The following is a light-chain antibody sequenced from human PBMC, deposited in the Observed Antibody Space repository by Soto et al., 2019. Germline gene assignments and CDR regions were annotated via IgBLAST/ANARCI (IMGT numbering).Light chain of an antibody. Sequence: QPVLTQSPSASASLGASVKLTCTLSSGHSRYAIAWHQQQPEKGPRYLMKLNSDGSHSKGDGIPDRFSGSSSGAERYLTISSLQSEDEADYHCQTWGTGIVVFGGGTKLTVL. CDR1: SGHSRYA. CDR3: QTWGTGIVV. V-gene: IGLV4-69*01. J-gene: IGLJ2*01. CDR2: LNSDGSH.